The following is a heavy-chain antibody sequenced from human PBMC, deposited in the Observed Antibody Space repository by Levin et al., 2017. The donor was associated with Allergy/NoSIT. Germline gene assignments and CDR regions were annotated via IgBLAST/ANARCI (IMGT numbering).Heavy chain of an antibody. CDR2: ISAYNGNT. CDR3: ARVSTRTTKVVDY. J-gene: IGHJ4*02. V-gene: IGHV1-18*01. CDR1: GYTFTSYG. Sequence: GESLKISCKASGYTFTSYGISWVRQAPGQGLEWMGWISAYNGNTNYAQKLQGRVTMTTDTSTSTAYMELRSLRSDDTAVYYCARVSTRTTKVVDYWGQGTLVTVSS. D-gene: IGHD1-14*01.